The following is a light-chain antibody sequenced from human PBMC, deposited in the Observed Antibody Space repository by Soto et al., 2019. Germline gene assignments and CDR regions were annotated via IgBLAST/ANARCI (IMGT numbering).Light chain of an antibody. CDR2: AAS. Sequence: DIQMTQFPSSLSASVGDRVTITCRTSQTLXTCLNWVQQKPGSPPNLLXYAASNLESGVPSRCSGSGSGTYFTLPISSLQPEDFATYYCQQCLTTPRTFGQGTKVDIK. CDR3: QQCLTTPRT. CDR1: QTLXTC. J-gene: IGKJ1*01. V-gene: IGKV1-39*01.